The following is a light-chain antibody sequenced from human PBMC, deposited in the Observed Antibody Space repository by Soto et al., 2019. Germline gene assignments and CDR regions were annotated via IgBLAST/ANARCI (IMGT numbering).Light chain of an antibody. CDR3: QQYGSSPRT. Sequence: EIVLTQSPGTLSLSPGERATLSCRASQSVSSSYLAWYQQKPGQGPRLLIYGASTRATGIPDRFSGSGSGTDFSLTISRLEPEDFAVYYCQQYGSSPRTFGQGPRWIS. J-gene: IGKJ1*01. CDR1: QSVSSSY. CDR2: GAS. V-gene: IGKV3-20*01.